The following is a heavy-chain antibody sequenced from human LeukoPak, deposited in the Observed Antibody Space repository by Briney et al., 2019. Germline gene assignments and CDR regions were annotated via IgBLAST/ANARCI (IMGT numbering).Heavy chain of an antibody. CDR2: TYYRSKWYN. J-gene: IGHJ3*02. CDR1: GDSVSSNSAA. V-gene: IGHV6-1*01. CDR3: XSGRVAGIDAFDI. Sequence: SQTLSLTCAISGDSVSSNSAAWNWIRQSPSRGLEWLGRTYYRSKWYNDYAVSLKSRITINPDTSKNQFSLQLNSVTPEDTAVXXXXSGRVAGIDAFDIWGQGTMVTVSS. D-gene: IGHD6-19*01.